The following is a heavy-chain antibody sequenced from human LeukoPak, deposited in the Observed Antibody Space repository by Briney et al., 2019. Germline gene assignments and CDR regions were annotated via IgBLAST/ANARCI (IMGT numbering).Heavy chain of an antibody. CDR1: GFSLSTSGMC. CDR3: ARMVDTAMVTEAFDI. V-gene: IGHV2-70*11. D-gene: IGHD5-18*01. CDR2: IDWDDDK. Sequence: RESGPALVKPTQTLTLTCTFSGFSLSTSGMCVSWIRQPPGKALEWLARIDWDDDKYYSTSLKTRLTISKDTSKNQVVLTMTNMDPVDTATYYCARMVDTAMVTEAFDIWGQGTIVTVSS. J-gene: IGHJ3*02.